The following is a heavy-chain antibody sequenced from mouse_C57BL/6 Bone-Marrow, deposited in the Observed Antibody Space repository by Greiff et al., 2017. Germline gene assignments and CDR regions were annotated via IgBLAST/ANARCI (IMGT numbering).Heavy chain of an antibody. CDR2: ISNLAYSI. CDR3: ARHGHYGFAY. D-gene: IGHD1-2*01. V-gene: IGHV5-15*01. CDR1: GFTFSDYG. Sequence: EVQGVESGGGLVQPGGSLKLSCAASGFTFSDYGMAWVRQAPRKGPEWVAFISNLAYSIYYADTVTGRFTISRENAKNTLYLAMSSLRSEDTAMYYCARHGHYGFAYWGQGTLVTVSA. J-gene: IGHJ3*01.